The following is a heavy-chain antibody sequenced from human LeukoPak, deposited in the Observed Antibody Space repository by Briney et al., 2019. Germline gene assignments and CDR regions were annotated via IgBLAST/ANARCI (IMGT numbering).Heavy chain of an antibody. Sequence: ASVKVSCEASGYSFTSNYIHWVRQAPGQGLEWMGMIYPRDGSTSYAQKFQGRVTVTRDTSTSTVHMELSGLRSEDTAAYYCARDQEAFDYWGQGTLVTVSS. J-gene: IGHJ4*02. V-gene: IGHV1-46*01. CDR1: GYSFTSNY. CDR2: IYPRDGST. CDR3: ARDQEAFDY.